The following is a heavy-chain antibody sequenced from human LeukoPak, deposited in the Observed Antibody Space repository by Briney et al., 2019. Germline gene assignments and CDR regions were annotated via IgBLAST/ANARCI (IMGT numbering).Heavy chain of an antibody. D-gene: IGHD3-22*01. CDR3: ARGTEPKDYYDSSHFDY. V-gene: IGHV7-4-1*02. CDR2: INTNTGNP. CDR1: GYTFTSYA. Sequence: RASVKVSCKASGYTFTSYAMNWVRQAPGQGLEWMGWINTNTGNPTYAQGFTGWFVFSLDTSVSTAYLQISSLKAEDTAVYYCARGTEPKDYYDSSHFDYWGQGTLVTVSS. J-gene: IGHJ4*02.